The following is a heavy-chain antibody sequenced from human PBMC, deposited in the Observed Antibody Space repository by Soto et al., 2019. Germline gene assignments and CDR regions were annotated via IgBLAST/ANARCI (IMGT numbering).Heavy chain of an antibody. CDR3: ARPYSSGWYSRGDAFAI. Sequence: EVQLLESGGGLVQPGGSLRLSCAASGFTFSSYAMSWVRQAPGKGLEWVSAISGSGGSTYYADSVKGRFTISRDNPKNTLYLQMNSLRAEDTAVYYCARPYSSGWYSRGDAFAIWGQGTMVTVSS. CDR1: GFTFSSYA. D-gene: IGHD6-19*01. J-gene: IGHJ3*02. V-gene: IGHV3-23*01. CDR2: ISGSGGST.